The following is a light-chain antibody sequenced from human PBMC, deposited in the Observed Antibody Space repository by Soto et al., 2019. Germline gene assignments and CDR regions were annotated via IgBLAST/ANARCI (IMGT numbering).Light chain of an antibody. CDR3: SSYTSSRTPGV. CDR2: DVS. Sequence: QSALTQPASVSGSPGQSITISCTGTSSDVGGYNYVSWYQQHPGKAPKLMIYDVSNRPSGVSNRFSGSKSGNTASLTISGLQAEDEADYYCSSYTSSRTPGVFGTGTKLTVL. J-gene: IGLJ1*01. V-gene: IGLV2-14*01. CDR1: SSDVGGYNY.